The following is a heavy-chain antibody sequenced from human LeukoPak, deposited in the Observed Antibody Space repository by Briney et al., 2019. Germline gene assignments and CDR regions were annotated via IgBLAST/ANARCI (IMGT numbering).Heavy chain of an antibody. D-gene: IGHD4-17*01. CDR1: GFTFSSYS. CDR3: ARDQVGDYGVYYYYGMDV. V-gene: IGHV3-21*01. CDR2: ISSSSSYI. J-gene: IGHJ6*02. Sequence: PGRSLRLSCAASGFTFSSYSMNWVRQAPGKGLEWVSSISSSSSYIYYADSVKGRFTISRDNAKNSLYLQMNSLRAEDTAVYYCARDQVGDYGVYYYYGMDVWGQGTTVTVSS.